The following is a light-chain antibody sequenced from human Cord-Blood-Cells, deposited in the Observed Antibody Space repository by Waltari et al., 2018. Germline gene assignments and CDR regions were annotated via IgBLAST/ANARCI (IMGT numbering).Light chain of an antibody. J-gene: IGLJ1*01. Sequence: QSALTQPASVSGSPGQSNTISCTGTSSDVGGYNYVSWYQQHPGKAPKPMIYDVSNRPSGVSNRFSGSKSGNTASLTISGLQAEDEADYYCSSYTISSTYVFGTGTKVTVL. CDR2: DVS. CDR1: SSDVGGYNY. CDR3: SSYTISSTYV. V-gene: IGLV2-14*03.